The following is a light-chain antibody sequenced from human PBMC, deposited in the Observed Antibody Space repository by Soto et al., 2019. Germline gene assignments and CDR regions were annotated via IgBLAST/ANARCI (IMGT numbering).Light chain of an antibody. J-gene: IGLJ1*01. V-gene: IGLV2-8*01. CDR3: TSYTGDDFTFV. CDR2: EVS. CDR1: SSDIGTYDY. Sequence: QSVLTQPPSASGSLGQSVTISSPATSSDIGTYDYVSWYQQPPGRAPKLIIFEVSKRPLGVPDRFSGSKSGNTASLIASGLQPDDEAEYHCTSYTGDDFTFVFGTGTKVTVL.